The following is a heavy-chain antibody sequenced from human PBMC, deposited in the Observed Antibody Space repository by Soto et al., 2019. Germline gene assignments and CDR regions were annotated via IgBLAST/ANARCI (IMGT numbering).Heavy chain of an antibody. V-gene: IGHV4-30-2*06. CDR2: ITHLENT. D-gene: IGHD5-12*01. Sequence: QLRLQESGSGVVETSESLSLTCTVFGASITYGGYSWSWIRQSPGRGLEWIGHITHLENTYFNPSFKSRLSMSIDRAKNQFSLKPTSMTAADKGRYFCVRGGGNDPFEYWGQGILVTVSS. CDR3: VRGGGNDPFEY. J-gene: IGHJ4*02. CDR1: GASITYGGYS.